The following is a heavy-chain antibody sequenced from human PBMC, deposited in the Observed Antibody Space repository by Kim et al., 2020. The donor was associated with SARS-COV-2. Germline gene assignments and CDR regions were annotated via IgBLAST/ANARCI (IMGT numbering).Heavy chain of an antibody. D-gene: IGHD6-13*01. Sequence: GGSLRLSCTASGFTFSNYAMSWVRQVPGKGLEWVSAISGSGGSTYYADSVKGRFTISRDNSKNTLYLQMNSLRAEDTAVYYCAKNIAAAEGGYWGQGTLVTVSS. V-gene: IGHV3-23*01. CDR2: ISGSGGST. CDR1: GFTFSNYA. J-gene: IGHJ4*02. CDR3: AKNIAAAEGGY.